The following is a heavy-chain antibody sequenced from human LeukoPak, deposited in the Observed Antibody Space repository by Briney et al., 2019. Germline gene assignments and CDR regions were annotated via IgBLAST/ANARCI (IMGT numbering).Heavy chain of an antibody. D-gene: IGHD4-17*01. J-gene: IGHJ6*03. V-gene: IGHV3-9*01. CDR1: GFTFDDYA. CDR3: ARDLDGDYYYYMDV. CDR2: ISWDSGSI. Sequence: GGSLRLSCAASGFTFDDYAMHWVRQAPGKGLEWVSGISWDSGSIGYADSVKGRFTISRDNVKNSLYLQMNRLSAEDTAVYYCARDLDGDYYYYMDVWGKGTTVTVSS.